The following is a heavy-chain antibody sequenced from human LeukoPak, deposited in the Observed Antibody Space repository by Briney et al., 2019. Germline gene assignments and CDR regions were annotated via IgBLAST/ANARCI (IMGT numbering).Heavy chain of an antibody. D-gene: IGHD3-10*01. CDR2: IIPIFGTA. CDR1: GGTFSSYA. V-gene: IGHV1-69*06. Sequence: PVKVSCKAPGGTFSSYAISWVRQAPGQGLEWMGGIIPIFGTANYAQKFQGRVTITADKSTSTAYMELSSLRSEDTAVYYCARVSTMVRGVTHFDYWGQGTLVTVSS. CDR3: ARVSTMVRGVTHFDY. J-gene: IGHJ4*02.